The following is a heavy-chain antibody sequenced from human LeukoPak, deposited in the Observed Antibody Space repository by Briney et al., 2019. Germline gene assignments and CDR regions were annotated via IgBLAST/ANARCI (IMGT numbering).Heavy chain of an antibody. D-gene: IGHD3-16*01. CDR1: GFSFSTKW. CDR3: ASQSYARFDP. V-gene: IGHV3-7*01. J-gene: IGHJ5*02. CDR2: IHPHGREQ. Sequence: PGGSLRLSCAASGFSFSTKWMSWVRQAPGKGLEWAGNIHPHGREQYPVDSVKGRLTISRDNARNSLFLQMNSLRVEDTAVYYCASQSYARFDPWGQGTLVTVSS.